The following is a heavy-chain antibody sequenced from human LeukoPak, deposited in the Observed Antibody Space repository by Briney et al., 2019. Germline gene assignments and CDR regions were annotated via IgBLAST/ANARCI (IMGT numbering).Heavy chain of an antibody. CDR2: TNPSGGST. CDR1: GYTFTSYY. D-gene: IGHD3-10*01. Sequence: ASVKVPCKASGYTFTSYYMHWVRQAPGQGLAWMEITNPSGGSTSYAQKFQGRVTMSRDTSTSTVYMELSSLRSEDTAVYYCAREGLTMVRGVIITNYFDYWGQGTLVTVSS. CDR3: AREGLTMVRGVIITNYFDY. V-gene: IGHV1-46*01. J-gene: IGHJ4*02.